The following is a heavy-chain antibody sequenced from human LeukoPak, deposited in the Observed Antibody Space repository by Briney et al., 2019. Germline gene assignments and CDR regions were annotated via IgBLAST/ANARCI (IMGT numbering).Heavy chain of an antibody. D-gene: IGHD1-26*01. V-gene: IGHV4-34*01. J-gene: IGHJ4*02. CDR3: ARETGGSSIDY. CDR1: GGSFSGYY. Sequence: SETLSLTCAVYGGSFSGYYWSWIRQPPGKGLEWIGEINHSGSTNYNPSLKSRVAISIDTSKSQFSLELNSVTATDTAVYYCARETGGSSIDYWGQGTQVTVSS. CDR2: INHSGST.